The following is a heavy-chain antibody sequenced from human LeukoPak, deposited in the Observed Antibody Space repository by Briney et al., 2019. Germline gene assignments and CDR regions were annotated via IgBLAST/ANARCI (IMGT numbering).Heavy chain of an antibody. CDR2: IYTSGST. J-gene: IGHJ4*02. V-gene: IGHV4-61*02. D-gene: IGHD2-15*01. Sequence: SQTLSLTCTVSGGSISSGSYYWSWIRQPAGKGLEWIGRIYTSGSTNYNPSLKSRVTISVDTSKNQFSLKLSSVTAADTAVYYCARWGYCSGGSCPGLDYWGQGTLVTVSS. CDR1: GGSISSGSYY. CDR3: ARWGYCSGGSCPGLDY.